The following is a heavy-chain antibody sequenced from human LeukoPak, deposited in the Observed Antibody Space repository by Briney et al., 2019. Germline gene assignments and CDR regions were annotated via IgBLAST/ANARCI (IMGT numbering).Heavy chain of an antibody. J-gene: IGHJ3*02. CDR2: ISSSSSYI. V-gene: IGHV3-21*01. CDR3: ARDLGIAVAFNFGAFDI. D-gene: IGHD6-19*01. Sequence: PGGSLRLSCAASGYTFSSYSMNWVRQAPGKGLEWVSSISSSSSYIYYADSVKGRFTISRDNAKNSPYLQMNSLRAEDTAVYYCARDLGIAVAFNFGAFDIWGQGTMVTVSS. CDR1: GYTFSSYS.